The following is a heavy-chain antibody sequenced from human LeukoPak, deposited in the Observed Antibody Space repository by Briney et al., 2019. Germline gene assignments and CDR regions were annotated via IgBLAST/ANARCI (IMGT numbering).Heavy chain of an antibody. CDR1: GGSISSYY. Sequence: SETLSLTCTVSGGSISSYYWSWIRQPPGKGLEWIGYIYYSGSTNYNPSLKSRVTISVDTSKNQFSLKLSSVTAADTAVYYCAREVTFCSSTSCYLGEPRYNWFDPWGQGTLVTVSS. D-gene: IGHD2-2*01. CDR3: AREVTFCSSTSCYLGEPRYNWFDP. CDR2: IYYSGST. J-gene: IGHJ5*02. V-gene: IGHV4-59*01.